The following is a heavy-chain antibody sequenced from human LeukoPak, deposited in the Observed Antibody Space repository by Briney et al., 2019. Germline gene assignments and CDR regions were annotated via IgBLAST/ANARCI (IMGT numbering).Heavy chain of an antibody. V-gene: IGHV3-30-3*01. Sequence: GRSLRLSCAASGFTFSSYAMHWVRQAPGKGLEWVAVISYDGSNKYYADSVKGRFTISRDNSKNTLYLQMNSLRAEDTAVYYRARSPAAVPAAAPDDAFDIWGQGTMVTVSS. CDR3: ARSPAAVPAAAPDDAFDI. J-gene: IGHJ3*02. CDR2: ISYDGSNK. D-gene: IGHD2-2*01. CDR1: GFTFSSYA.